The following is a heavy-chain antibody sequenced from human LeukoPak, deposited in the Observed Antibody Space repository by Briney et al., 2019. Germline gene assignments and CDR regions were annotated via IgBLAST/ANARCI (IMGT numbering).Heavy chain of an antibody. CDR3: ARAGVATIPFDP. V-gene: IGHV4-31*03. CDR1: GGSISSGGYY. J-gene: IGHJ5*02. Sequence: SQTLSLTCTVSGGSISSGGYYWSWIRQHPGKGLEWIGYIYYSGSTYYNPSLKSRVTISVDTSKNQFSLKLSSATAADTAVYYCARAGVATIPFDPWGQGTLVTVSS. D-gene: IGHD5-12*01. CDR2: IYYSGST.